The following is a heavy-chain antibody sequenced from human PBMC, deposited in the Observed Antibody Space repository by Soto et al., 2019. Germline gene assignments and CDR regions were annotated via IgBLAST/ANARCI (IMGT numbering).Heavy chain of an antibody. CDR3: ARDRRGGKMGVPAAMGYYGMDV. Sequence: SETLSLTCAVSGGSISSSNWWSWVRQPPGKGLEWFGEIYHSGSTNYNPSLKSRVTISVDKSKNQFSLKLSTVTAADTAVYYCARDRRGGKMGVPAAMGYYGMDVWGQGTTVTVSS. V-gene: IGHV4-4*02. CDR1: GGSISSSNW. J-gene: IGHJ6*02. CDR2: IYHSGST. D-gene: IGHD2-2*01.